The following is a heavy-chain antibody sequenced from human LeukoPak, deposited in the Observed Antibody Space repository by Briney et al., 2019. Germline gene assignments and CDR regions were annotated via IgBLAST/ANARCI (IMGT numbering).Heavy chain of an antibody. J-gene: IGHJ4*02. V-gene: IGHV3-30-3*01. CDR2: ILYDGSNS. Sequence: GGSLRLSCAASGFTFSTYTLHWVRQAPGKGLEWVALILYDGSNSYYGDSVRGRFTISRDNSKNTLHLQMNSLRIDDTAMYYCARVLGYSSGHGIDHWGQGTLVTVSS. CDR1: GFTFSTYT. CDR3: ARVLGYSSGHGIDH. D-gene: IGHD5-18*01.